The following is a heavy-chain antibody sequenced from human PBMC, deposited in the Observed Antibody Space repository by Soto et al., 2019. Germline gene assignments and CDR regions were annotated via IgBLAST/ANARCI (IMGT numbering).Heavy chain of an antibody. Sequence: SQTLSLTCPVSADSISSSSYYWGWILQPPEKGLEWIGNIFYSGTTYYNPSLKSRVTISVDTSKNQFSRTLSSLTAADTAVYYCARGAGSPTYYYGVDVWGQGTTVTVSS. CDR1: ADSISSSSYY. D-gene: IGHD2-15*01. V-gene: IGHV4-39*01. CDR2: IFYSGTT. J-gene: IGHJ6*02. CDR3: ARGAGSPTYYYGVDV.